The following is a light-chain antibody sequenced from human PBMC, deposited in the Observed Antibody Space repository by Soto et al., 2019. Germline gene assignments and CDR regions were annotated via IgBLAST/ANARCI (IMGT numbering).Light chain of an antibody. CDR1: QGISSH. J-gene: IGKJ5*01. V-gene: IGKV1-9*01. Sequence: DIQLTQSPSFLSASVGDRVTITCRASQGISSHLSWYQQKPGKAPNLLIYAASTLQSGVPSRFSGSGSGTEFTLTISSLQPEDFATYYCQQRNSYPITFGQGTRLEIK. CDR2: AAS. CDR3: QQRNSYPIT.